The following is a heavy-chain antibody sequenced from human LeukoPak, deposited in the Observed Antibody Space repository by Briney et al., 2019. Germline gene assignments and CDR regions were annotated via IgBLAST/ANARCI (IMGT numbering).Heavy chain of an antibody. Sequence: ASVKVSXKASGYTFTGYYMHWVRQAPGQGLEWMGWINPNSGGTNYAQKFQGRVTMTRDTSISTAYMELSRLRSDDTAVYYCARDLSSNRTAWYYDFWSGYSYYYYYYMDVWGKGTTVTVSS. V-gene: IGHV1-2*02. CDR1: GYTFTGYY. J-gene: IGHJ6*03. D-gene: IGHD3-3*01. CDR2: INPNSGGT. CDR3: ARDLSSNRTAWYYDFWSGYSYYYYYYMDV.